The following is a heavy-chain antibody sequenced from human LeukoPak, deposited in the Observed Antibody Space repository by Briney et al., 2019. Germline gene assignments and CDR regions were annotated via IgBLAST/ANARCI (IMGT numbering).Heavy chain of an antibody. CDR1: GGSFSGYY. V-gene: IGHV4-34*01. J-gene: IGHJ4*02. CDR2: INHSGST. D-gene: IGHD3-9*01. CDR3: ARGXAVLPLRYFDWLSPFDY. Sequence: SETLSLTCAVYGGSFSGYYWSWIRQPPGKGLEWIGEINHSGSTNYNPSLKSRVTISVDTSKNQFSLKLSSVTAADTAVYYCARGXAVLPLRYFDWLSPFDYWXQGTXVTVSS.